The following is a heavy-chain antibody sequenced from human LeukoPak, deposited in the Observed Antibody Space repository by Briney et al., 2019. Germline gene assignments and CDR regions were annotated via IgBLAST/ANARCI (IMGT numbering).Heavy chain of an antibody. CDR2: IYYSGST. Sequence: SETLSLTCTVSGGSISSGGYYWSWIRQHPGKGLEWIGYIYYSGSTYYNPSLKSRVTISVDTSKNQFSLKLSSVTAADTAVYYCAREKLDDSSGYYYRNFDYWGQGTLVTVSS. CDR1: GGSISSGGYY. CDR3: AREKLDDSSGYYYRNFDY. D-gene: IGHD3-22*01. J-gene: IGHJ4*02. V-gene: IGHV4-31*03.